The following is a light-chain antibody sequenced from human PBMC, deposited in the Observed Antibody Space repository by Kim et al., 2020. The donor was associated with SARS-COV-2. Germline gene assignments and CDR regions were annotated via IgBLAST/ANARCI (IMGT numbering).Light chain of an antibody. Sequence: PPGERATIACRASQSVSSNYLAWYQQKPGQAPRLLIYGASSRATGIPDRFSGSGSGTDFTLTITRLEPEDFAVYYCQQYSSSPATFGQGTKVDIK. CDR1: QSVSSNY. CDR3: QQYSSSPAT. CDR2: GAS. V-gene: IGKV3-20*01. J-gene: IGKJ1*01.